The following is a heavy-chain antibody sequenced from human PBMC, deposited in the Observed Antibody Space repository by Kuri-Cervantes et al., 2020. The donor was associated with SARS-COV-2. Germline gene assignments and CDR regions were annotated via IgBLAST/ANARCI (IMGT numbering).Heavy chain of an antibody. CDR3: ARGHTSSSWDNWFDP. J-gene: IGHJ5*02. Sequence: ASVKVSCKASGFTLINYGISWVRQAPGQGLEWMGWISAYNGNTNYAQKLQGRVTMTTDTSTSTAYMELRSLRSDDTAVYYCARGHTSSSWDNWFDPWGQGTLVAVSS. CDR2: ISAYNGNT. V-gene: IGHV1-18*01. CDR1: GFTLINYG. D-gene: IGHD6-13*01.